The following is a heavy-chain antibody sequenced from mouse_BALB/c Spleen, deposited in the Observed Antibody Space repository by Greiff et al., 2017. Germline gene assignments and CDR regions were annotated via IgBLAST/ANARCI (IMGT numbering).Heavy chain of an antibody. CDR2: INPSTGYT. D-gene: IGHD2-3*01. CDR3: ARTNGYYKFDY. Sequence: QVQLQQSGAELAKPGASVKMSCKASGYTFTSYWMHWVKQRPGQGLEWIGYINPSTGYTEYNQKFKDKATLTADKSSSTAYMQLSSLTSEDSAVYYCARTNGYYKFDYWGQGTTLTGSS. CDR1: GYTFTSYW. J-gene: IGHJ2*01. V-gene: IGHV1-7*01.